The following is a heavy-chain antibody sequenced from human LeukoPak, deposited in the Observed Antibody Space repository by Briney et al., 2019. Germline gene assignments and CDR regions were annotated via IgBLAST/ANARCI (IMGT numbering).Heavy chain of an antibody. CDR3: ARAWESIAGYYFDY. CDR1: GYAFSSYH. D-gene: IGHD1-26*01. J-gene: IGHJ4*02. V-gene: IGHV1-46*01. Sequence: ASVKVSCKASGYAFSSYHIHWVRQAPGQGLEWMGKINPSFNPGVDVTSYAQKFQGRVTMTRDTSTNTVYMELSSLRSEDTAVYYCARAWESIAGYYFDYWGQGTLVTVSS. CDR2: INPSFNPGVDVT.